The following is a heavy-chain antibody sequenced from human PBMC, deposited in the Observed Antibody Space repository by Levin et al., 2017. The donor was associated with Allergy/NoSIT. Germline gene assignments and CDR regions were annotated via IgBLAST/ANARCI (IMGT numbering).Heavy chain of an antibody. Sequence: QGLEWMWWISSYNGNTNYGQKLQGRVTMTTDTSTSTAYMELRSLRSDDTALYYCARVREYITGFDSWGQGTLVTVSS. J-gene: IGHJ4*02. CDR2: ISSYNGNT. V-gene: IGHV1-18*01. D-gene: IGHD3-10*01. CDR3: ARVREYITGFDS.